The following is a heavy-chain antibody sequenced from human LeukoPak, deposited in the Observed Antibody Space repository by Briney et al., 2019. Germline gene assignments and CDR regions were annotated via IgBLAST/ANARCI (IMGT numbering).Heavy chain of an antibody. CDR1: GFTLSSYW. CDR2: IKQDGSEK. D-gene: IGHD6-19*01. Sequence: GGSLRLSCAASGFTLSSYWMSWVREAPGKGLEWVANIKQDGSEKYYVDSVKGRFTISRDNAKNSLHLQMNSLRAEDTAVYYCARDYSSGWGPFDYWGQGTLVTVSS. CDR3: ARDYSSGWGPFDY. J-gene: IGHJ4*02. V-gene: IGHV3-7*01.